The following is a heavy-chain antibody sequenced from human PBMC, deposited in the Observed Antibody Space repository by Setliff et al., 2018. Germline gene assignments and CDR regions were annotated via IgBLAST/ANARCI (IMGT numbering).Heavy chain of an antibody. CDR1: GFTFGSYG. CDR2: ISYDGSNK. CDR3: ASSSGGNYEAYFDY. J-gene: IGHJ4*02. V-gene: IGHV3-30*03. D-gene: IGHD2-15*01. Sequence: LRLSCAASGFTFGSYGMHWVRQAPGKGLEWVAVISYDGSNKYYADSVKGRFTISRDNSKNTLYLQMNSLRAEDTAVYYCASSSGGNYEAYFDYWGQGTLVTVSS.